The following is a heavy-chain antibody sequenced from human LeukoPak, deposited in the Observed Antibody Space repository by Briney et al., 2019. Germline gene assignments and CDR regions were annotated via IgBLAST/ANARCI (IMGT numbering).Heavy chain of an antibody. CDR2: IIPIFGTA. CDR3: AREGHCSSTSCYAGRIYNWFDP. J-gene: IGHJ5*02. Sequence: SVKVSCKAFGGTFSSYAISWVRQAPGQGLEWMGGIIPIFGTANYAQKFQGRVTITTDESTSTAYMELSSLRSEDTAVYYCAREGHCSSTSCYAGRIYNWFDPWGQGTLVTVSS. CDR1: GGTFSSYA. V-gene: IGHV1-69*05. D-gene: IGHD2-2*01.